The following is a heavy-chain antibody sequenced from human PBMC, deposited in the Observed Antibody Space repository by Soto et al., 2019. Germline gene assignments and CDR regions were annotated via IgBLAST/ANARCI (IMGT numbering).Heavy chain of an antibody. Sequence: QVQLQQWGAGLLKPSETLSLTCAVYGGSFSGYYWSWIRQPPGKGLEWIGEINHSGSTNYNPSLKGRVTISVDTSKNHCTLKLSSVTGADTAVYYCARGRRDDYRNYSNYYYYYYMDVWGKGTTVTVSS. D-gene: IGHD4-4*01. CDR2: INHSGST. CDR1: GGSFSGYY. CDR3: ARGRRDDYRNYSNYYYYYYMDV. J-gene: IGHJ6*03. V-gene: IGHV4-34*01.